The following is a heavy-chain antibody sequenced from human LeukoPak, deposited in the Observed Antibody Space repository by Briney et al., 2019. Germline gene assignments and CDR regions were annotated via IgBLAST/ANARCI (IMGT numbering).Heavy chain of an antibody. V-gene: IGHV4-39*07. CDR2: IYYSGST. J-gene: IGHJ6*03. CDR3: ARGRGYSYGSSYYYYYMDV. Sequence: SETLSLTCTVSGGSISSSSYYWGWIRQPAGKGLEWIGSIYYSGSTYYNPSLKSRVTISVDTSKNQFSLKLSSVTAADTAVYYCARGRGYSYGSSYYYYYMDVWGKGTTVTVSS. D-gene: IGHD5-18*01. CDR1: GGSISSSSYY.